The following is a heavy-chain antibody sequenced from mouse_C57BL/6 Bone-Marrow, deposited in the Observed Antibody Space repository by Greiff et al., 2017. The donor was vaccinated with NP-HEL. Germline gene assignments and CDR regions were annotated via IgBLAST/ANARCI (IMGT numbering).Heavy chain of an antibody. D-gene: IGHD1-1*01. CDR1: GFTFTAYY. J-gene: IGHJ1*03. CDR3: ASGVYYYGSSYWYFDV. V-gene: IGHV7-3*01. CDR2: IRNKANGYTT. Sequence: EVKLVESGGGLVQPGGSLSLSCAASGFTFTAYYMSWVRQPPGKALEWLGFIRNKANGYTTEYSASVKGRFTISRDNSQSILYLQINALRAEDSATYYCASGVYYYGSSYWYFDVWGTGTTVTVSS.